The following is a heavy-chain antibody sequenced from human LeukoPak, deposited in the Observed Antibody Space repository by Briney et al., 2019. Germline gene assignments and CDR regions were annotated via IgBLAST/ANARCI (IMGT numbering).Heavy chain of an antibody. J-gene: IGHJ6*02. CDR2: INHSGST. V-gene: IGHV4-34*01. Sequence: ASETLSLTCAVYGGSFSGYYWSWIRQPPGKGLEWIGEINHSGSTNYNPSLKSRVTISVDRSKNQFSLKLSSVTAADTAVYYCTRSGLTGMRKYPRADYYYYGMDVWGQGTAVTVSS. CDR1: GGSFSGYY. CDR3: TRSGLTGMRKYPRADYYYYGMDV. D-gene: IGHD1-14*01.